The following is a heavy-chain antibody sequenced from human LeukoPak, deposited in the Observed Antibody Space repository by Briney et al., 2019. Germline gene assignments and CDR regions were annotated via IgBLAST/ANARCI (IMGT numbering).Heavy chain of an antibody. CDR3: ARQYGSGSYYPPFDY. CDR1: GGSISSSSYY. D-gene: IGHD3-10*01. Sequence: SETLSLTCTVSGGSISSSSYYWGWVRQPPGKGLEWIASIYETGSTYYNPSLKSRVTISVDTSKNQFSLRLSSVTASDTAVYYCARQYGSGSYYPPFDYWGQGTLVTVSS. CDR2: IYETGST. V-gene: IGHV4-39*01. J-gene: IGHJ4*02.